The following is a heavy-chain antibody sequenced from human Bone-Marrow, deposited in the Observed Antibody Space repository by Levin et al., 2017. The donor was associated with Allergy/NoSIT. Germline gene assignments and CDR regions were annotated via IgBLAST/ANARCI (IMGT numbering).Heavy chain of an antibody. Sequence: GGSLRLSCAASGFTFDDYAMHWVRQAPGKGLEWVSGISWNSGSIGYADSVKGRFTISRDNAKNSLYLQMNSLRAEDTALYYCAKDHCSGGSCYSNYWGQGTLVTVSS. CDR2: ISWNSGSI. D-gene: IGHD2-15*01. CDR3: AKDHCSGGSCYSNY. J-gene: IGHJ4*02. V-gene: IGHV3-9*01. CDR1: GFTFDDYA.